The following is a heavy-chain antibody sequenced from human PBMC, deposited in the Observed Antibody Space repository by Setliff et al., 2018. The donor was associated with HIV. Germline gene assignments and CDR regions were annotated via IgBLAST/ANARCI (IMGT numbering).Heavy chain of an antibody. CDR1: GFTFTSYN. D-gene: IGHD6-13*01. Sequence: GGSLRLSCAAFGFTFTSYNMHWVGQAPGKGLEWVSYISSGGDTVYYADSVRGRFTISRDNSKNTLFLQMNSLGPEDTAMYYCAKDSLAAIGPYNCDYWGQGTPVTVSS. J-gene: IGHJ4*02. V-gene: IGHV3-48*01. CDR3: AKDSLAAIGPYNCDY. CDR2: ISSGGDTV.